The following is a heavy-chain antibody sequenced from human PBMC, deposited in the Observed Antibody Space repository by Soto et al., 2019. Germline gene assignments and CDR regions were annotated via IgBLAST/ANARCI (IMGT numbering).Heavy chain of an antibody. V-gene: IGHV3-30*18. Sequence: PGGSLRLSCAASIFTFRNFVMHWVRQAPGKGLEWVAVISYAGNNIYYADSVKGRFTISRDNSGNTLYLEMSSLRGEDTAVYYCAKDHSSNFPAGSEMDILSQRTAVPVSS. CDR1: IFTFRNFV. CDR2: ISYAGNNI. CDR3: AKDHSSNFPAGSEMDI. D-gene: IGHD3-3*01. J-gene: IGHJ6*02.